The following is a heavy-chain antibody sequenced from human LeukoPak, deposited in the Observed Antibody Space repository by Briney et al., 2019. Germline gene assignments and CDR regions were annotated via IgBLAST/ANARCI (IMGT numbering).Heavy chain of an antibody. V-gene: IGHV1-18*01. Sequence: GASVKVSCKASGYTFTSYGISWVRQAPAQGLEWMGWNSAYNGNTNYAQKLQGRVTMTTDTSTSTAYMELRSLRSDDTAVYYCARQPGTTVTSDNWFDPWGQGTLVTVSS. CDR3: ARQPGTTVTSDNWFDP. CDR1: GYTFTSYG. J-gene: IGHJ5*02. D-gene: IGHD4-11*01. CDR2: NSAYNGNT.